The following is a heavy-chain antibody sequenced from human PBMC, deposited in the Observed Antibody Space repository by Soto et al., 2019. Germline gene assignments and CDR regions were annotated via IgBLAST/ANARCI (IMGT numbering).Heavy chain of an antibody. CDR1: GGTLSTYA. Sequence: QVQLVQSGAEVKKPGSSVKVSCKASGGTLSTYAISWVRQAPGQGLEWMGGIIPILHSTNIAQSFQGRVTVTADEYTGTVYMELSSLRFDDTAVYYCARNQVLQVDYYYAMDVWGQGTTVTVSS. V-gene: IGHV1-69*01. CDR2: IIPILHST. J-gene: IGHJ6*02. D-gene: IGHD2-2*01. CDR3: ARNQVLQVDYYYAMDV.